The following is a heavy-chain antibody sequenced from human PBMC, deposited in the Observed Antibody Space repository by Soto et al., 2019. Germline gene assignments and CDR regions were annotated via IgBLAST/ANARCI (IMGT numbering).Heavy chain of an antibody. CDR1: GFSLSTSLVF. J-gene: IGHJ5*02. V-gene: IGHV2-5*01. CDR2: IYWNDDK. Sequence: ESGPTLVHPTQTLTLNCTFSGFSLSTSLVFVGWIIPPPGKALEWLALIYWNDDKRYSPSLKSRLTITKDTSKNQVVLTMTNMDPVDTATYFCAHRRDSSGWSNCFDPWGQGTLVTV. CDR3: AHRRDSSGWSNCFDP. D-gene: IGHD6-19*01.